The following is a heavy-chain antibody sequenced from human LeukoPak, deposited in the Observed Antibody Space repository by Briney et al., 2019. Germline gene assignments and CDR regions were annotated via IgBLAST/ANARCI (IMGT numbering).Heavy chain of an antibody. CDR2: ISYDGSNE. CDR3: AKMNYGGNSVDWYFDL. J-gene: IGHJ2*01. V-gene: IGHV3-30*18. Sequence: GRSLRLSCAASGFTFSSYGMHWVRQAPGKGLEWVGVISYDGSNEYYADSVKGRFTISRDNSKNTLYLQMNSLRAEDTAVYYCAKMNYGGNSVDWYFDLWGRGTLVTVSS. CDR1: GFTFSSYG. D-gene: IGHD4-23*01.